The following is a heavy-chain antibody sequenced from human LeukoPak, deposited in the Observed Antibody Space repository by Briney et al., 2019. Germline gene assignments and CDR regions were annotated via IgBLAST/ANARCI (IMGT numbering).Heavy chain of an antibody. Sequence: WASVKVSCKASGYTFTSYGISWVRQAPGQGLEWMGWISAYNGNTNYAQKLQGRVTMTTDTSTSTAYMELRSLRSDDTAVYYCARDTYYYDSSGYPDYWGQGTLVTVSS. D-gene: IGHD3-22*01. CDR3: ARDTYYYDSSGYPDY. J-gene: IGHJ4*02. V-gene: IGHV1-18*01. CDR1: GYTFTSYG. CDR2: ISAYNGNT.